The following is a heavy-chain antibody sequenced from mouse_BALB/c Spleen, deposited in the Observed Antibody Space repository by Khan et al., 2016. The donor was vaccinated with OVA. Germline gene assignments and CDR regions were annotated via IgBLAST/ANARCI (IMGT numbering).Heavy chain of an antibody. CDR2: MIYTGYT. D-gene: IGHD2-14*01. J-gene: IGHJ3*01. Sequence: EVQLQESGPSLVKPSQTLSLTCSVTGDSITSGYWSWIRKFPGNKLEYMGYMIYTGYTAYNPSLISRLAITRHTSKNQYYLQLNSVTTEDTATYDCARSTYRYACAYWGQGTLVTVSA. CDR3: ARSTYRYACAY. CDR1: GDSITSGY. V-gene: IGHV3-8*02.